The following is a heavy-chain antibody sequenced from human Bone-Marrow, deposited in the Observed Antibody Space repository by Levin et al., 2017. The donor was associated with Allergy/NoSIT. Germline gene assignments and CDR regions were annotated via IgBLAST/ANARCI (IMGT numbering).Heavy chain of an antibody. Sequence: SETLSLTCTVSGGSISSNNYYWGWIRQPPGKGLEWIGTIYYSGSTYYTPSLKSRVIISVDTSKNQFSLKVSSVTAADTAVYYCARHGDSSGWYRFDPWGQGTLVTVSS. V-gene: IGHV4-39*01. J-gene: IGHJ5*02. CDR1: GGSISSNNYY. CDR2: IYYSGST. D-gene: IGHD6-19*01. CDR3: ARHGDSSGWYRFDP.